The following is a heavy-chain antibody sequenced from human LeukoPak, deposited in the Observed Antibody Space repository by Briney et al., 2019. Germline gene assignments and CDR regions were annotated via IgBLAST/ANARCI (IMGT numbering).Heavy chain of an antibody. J-gene: IGHJ4*02. V-gene: IGHV4-30-4*01. CDR3: ARADATGYYDYVWGSYRPGFFDY. CDR1: GGSISSGDYY. D-gene: IGHD3-16*02. Sequence: SETLSLTCTVSGGSISSGDYYWSWLRQPPGKGLEWIGYIYYSGSTYYNPSLKSRVTISVDTSKNQFSLKLSSVTAADTAVYYCARADATGYYDYVWGSYRPGFFDYWGQGTLVTVSS. CDR2: IYYSGST.